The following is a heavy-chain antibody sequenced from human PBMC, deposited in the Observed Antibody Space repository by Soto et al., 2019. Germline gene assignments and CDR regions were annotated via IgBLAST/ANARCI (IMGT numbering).Heavy chain of an antibody. D-gene: IGHD2-15*01. V-gene: IGHV4-59*01. Sequence: SETLSLTCTVSGDSIRSYYWSWIRQPPGKGLEWIGYISYTGSTHYNPSLKSRVTISADTSKNQFSLKLSSVTTADTALYYCARGGVAAPYYYYGMDVWGHGSTVTVSS. CDR2: ISYTGST. J-gene: IGHJ6*02. CDR3: ARGGVAAPYYYYGMDV. CDR1: GDSIRSYY.